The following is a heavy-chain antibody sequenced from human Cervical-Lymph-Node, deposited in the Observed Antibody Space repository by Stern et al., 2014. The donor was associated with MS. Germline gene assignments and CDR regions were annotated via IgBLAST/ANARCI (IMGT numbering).Heavy chain of an antibody. J-gene: IGHJ2*01. V-gene: IGHV1-24*01. CDR1: GYTLTELS. CDR3: AGMVRDDWYFDL. D-gene: IGHD3-10*01. CDR2: FDPEDGET. Sequence: VQLVESGAEVKKPGASVKVSCKVSGYTLTELSMHWVRQAPGKGLEWLGGFDPEDGETIYAQKFQGRVTMTEDTSTDTAYMELSSLRSEDTAVYYCAGMVRDDWYFDLWGRGTLVTVSS.